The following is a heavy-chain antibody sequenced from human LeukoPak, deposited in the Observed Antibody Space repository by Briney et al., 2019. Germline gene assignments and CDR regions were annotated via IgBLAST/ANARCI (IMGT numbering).Heavy chain of an antibody. Sequence: GGSLRLSCAVSGFTSSSYRMSWVRQAPGKGLEWVANIKRDGSEKYYVDSVKGRFTISRDNAKNSLYLQMNSLRAEDTAVYYCARAPYCIGGSCRFDYWGQGTLVTASS. D-gene: IGHD2-15*01. CDR2: IKRDGSEK. J-gene: IGHJ4*02. CDR1: GFTSSSYR. CDR3: ARAPYCIGGSCRFDY. V-gene: IGHV3-7*03.